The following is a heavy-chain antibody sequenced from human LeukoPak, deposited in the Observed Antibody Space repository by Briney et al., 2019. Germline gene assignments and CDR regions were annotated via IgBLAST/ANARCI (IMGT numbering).Heavy chain of an antibody. D-gene: IGHD2-2*01. CDR2: IYHSGST. CDR3: ARVRYCSSTSCYAERGYFDY. V-gene: IGHV4-30-2*01. CDR1: GGSISSGGYS. Sequence: SQTLSLTCAVSGGSISSGGYSWGWIRQPPGKGLEWIGYIYHSGSTYYNPSLKSRVTISVDRSKNQFSLKLSSVTAADTAVYYCARVRYCSSTSCYAERGYFDYWGQGTLVTVSS. J-gene: IGHJ4*02.